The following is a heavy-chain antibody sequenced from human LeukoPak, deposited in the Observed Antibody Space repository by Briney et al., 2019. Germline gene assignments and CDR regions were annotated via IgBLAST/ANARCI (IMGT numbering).Heavy chain of an antibody. V-gene: IGHV4-59*08. CDR1: GGSINTYY. CDR3: ARCGDYVGLDY. Sequence: SETLSLTCTVSGGSINTYYGSWIRQAPGKGLEWIGHIYYSGNTNYNPSLNSRVTISVDTSKNQFSLRLSSVTAADTAVYYCARCGDYVGLDYWGQGILVTVSS. CDR2: IYYSGNT. D-gene: IGHD4-17*01. J-gene: IGHJ4*02.